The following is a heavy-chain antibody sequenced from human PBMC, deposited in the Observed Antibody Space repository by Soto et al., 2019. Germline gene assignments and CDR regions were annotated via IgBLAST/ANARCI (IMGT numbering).Heavy chain of an antibody. D-gene: IGHD3-22*01. J-gene: IGHJ6*02. V-gene: IGHV1-69*13. CDR1: GGTFSSYA. CDR2: IIPIFGTA. Sequence: SVKVSCKASGGTFSSYAISWVRQAPGQGLEWMGGIIPIFGTANYAQKFQGRVTITADESTSTAYMELSSLRSEDTAVYYCARGTPTYYDSSGYYLDYYYYGMDVWGQGTTVTVSS. CDR3: ARGTPTYYDSSGYYLDYYYYGMDV.